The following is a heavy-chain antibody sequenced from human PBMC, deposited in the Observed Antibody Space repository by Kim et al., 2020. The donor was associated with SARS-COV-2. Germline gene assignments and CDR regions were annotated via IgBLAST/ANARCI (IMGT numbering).Heavy chain of an antibody. J-gene: IGHJ5*02. CDR3: ARLYCSSTSCYYFFSSGWFDP. Sequence: SETLSLTCTVSGGSISSSSYYWGWIRQPPGKGLEWIGSIYYSGSTYYNPSLKSRVTISVDTSKNQFSLKLSSVTAADTAVYYCARLYCSSTSCYYFFSSGWFDPWGQGTLVTVSS. V-gene: IGHV4-39*01. CDR1: GGSISSSSYY. CDR2: IYYSGST. D-gene: IGHD2-2*01.